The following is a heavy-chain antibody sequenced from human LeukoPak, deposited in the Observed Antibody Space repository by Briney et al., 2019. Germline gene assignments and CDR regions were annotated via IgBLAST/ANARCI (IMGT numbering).Heavy chain of an antibody. V-gene: IGHV3-74*01. CDR2: ISYDGHNT. J-gene: IGHJ4*02. D-gene: IGHD6-19*01. CDR1: GITLSNYW. CDR3: AVLAVAGLIVDY. Sequence: PGGSLRLSCAASGITLSNYWIHWVRQAPGKGLVWVSRISYDGHNTNYADSVKGRFTISRDNAKNSLYLQMNSLRAEDTAVYYCAVLAVAGLIVDYWGQGTLVTVSS.